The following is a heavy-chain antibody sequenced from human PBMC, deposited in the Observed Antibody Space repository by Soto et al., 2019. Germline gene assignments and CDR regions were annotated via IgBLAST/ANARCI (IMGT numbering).Heavy chain of an antibody. J-gene: IGHJ4*02. CDR3: ARGPSCGGDCYLFDY. Sequence: QVLLVQSGAEVTRPGASVKVSCKASGYTFTSYYMHWVRQAPGQGLEWMAMINPSGGRTKYAQIFQGRVTLTRDTSTCTVDMELSSLTSEDTAIYYCARGPSCGGDCYLFDYWGQGTQVTVSS. CDR1: GYTFTSYY. V-gene: IGHV1-46*01. D-gene: IGHD2-21*02. CDR2: INPSGGRT.